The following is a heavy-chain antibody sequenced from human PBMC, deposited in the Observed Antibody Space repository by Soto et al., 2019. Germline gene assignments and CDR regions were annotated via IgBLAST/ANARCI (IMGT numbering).Heavy chain of an antibody. D-gene: IGHD1-26*01. Sequence: PSQTLSLTCAITGDSVSSNSAGWSWVRQSPSGGLEWLGRTYYRSKWYYEYAVSVRGRITINPDTSKNQYSLQLNPVTPEDTAVYFCARGEQYSGRIFDYWGQGTLVTVSS. V-gene: IGHV6-1*01. CDR1: GDSVSSNSAG. J-gene: IGHJ4*01. CDR3: ARGEQYSGRIFDY. CDR2: TYYRSKWYY.